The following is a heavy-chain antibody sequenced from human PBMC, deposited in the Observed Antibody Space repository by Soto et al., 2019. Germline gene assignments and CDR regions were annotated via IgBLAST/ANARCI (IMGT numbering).Heavy chain of an antibody. CDR3: GSSLYGYYYSGMDV. J-gene: IGHJ6*02. D-gene: IGHD6-13*01. Sequence: QSQTLSLTCAISGDSVSSNSTAWNWIRQSPSRGLEGLGRTYYRSKVYNDYAVSVKSRITINPDTSKNQFSMQLNSWTPEDTAAYSCGSSLYGYYYSGMDVWGQGTTVTVSS. CDR1: GDSVSSNSTA. V-gene: IGHV6-1*01. CDR2: TYYRSKVYN.